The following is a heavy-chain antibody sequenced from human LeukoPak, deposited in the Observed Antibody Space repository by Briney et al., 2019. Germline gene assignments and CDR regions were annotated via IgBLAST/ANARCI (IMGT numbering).Heavy chain of an antibody. J-gene: IGHJ3*02. CDR3: AREVGVRYFDLADAFDI. Sequence: PGGSLRLSCAASGFTFDDYAMHWVRQAPGKGLEWVSGISWNSGSIGYADSVKGRFTISRDNAKNSLYLQMNSLRAEDMALYYCAREVGVRYFDLADAFDIWGQGTMVTVSS. CDR2: ISWNSGSI. V-gene: IGHV3-9*03. CDR1: GFTFDDYA. D-gene: IGHD3-9*01.